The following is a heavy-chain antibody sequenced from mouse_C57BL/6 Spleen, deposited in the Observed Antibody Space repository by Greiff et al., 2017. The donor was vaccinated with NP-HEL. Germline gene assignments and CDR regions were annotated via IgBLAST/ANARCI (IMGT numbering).Heavy chain of an antibody. V-gene: IGHV5-16*01. CDR3: ARDGSSGYNAMDY. Sequence: DVKLVESEGGLVQPGSSMKLSCTASGFTFSDYYMAWVRQVPEKGLEWVANINYDGSSTYYLDSLKSRFIISRDNAKNILYLQMSSLKSEDTATYYCARDGSSGYNAMDYWGQGTSVTVSS. CDR2: INYDGSST. J-gene: IGHJ4*01. CDR1: GFTFSDYY. D-gene: IGHD3-2*02.